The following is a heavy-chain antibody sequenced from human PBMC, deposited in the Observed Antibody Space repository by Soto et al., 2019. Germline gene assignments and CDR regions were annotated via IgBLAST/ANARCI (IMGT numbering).Heavy chain of an antibody. D-gene: IGHD1-26*01. CDR2: IFPLLAMV. J-gene: IGHJ4*02. CDR1: GGDLSNSG. CDR3: AKDDGAGFKS. V-gene: IGHV1-69*04. Sequence: QVNLVQSGTEMKKPGSSVMVSCKVSGGDLSNSGISWVRQAPGQGLEWMGGIFPLLAMVDYSQQFQGRVTISADESTTTSYMDLGSLRCEDTAVYYCAKDDGAGFKSWGQGTLVIVPS.